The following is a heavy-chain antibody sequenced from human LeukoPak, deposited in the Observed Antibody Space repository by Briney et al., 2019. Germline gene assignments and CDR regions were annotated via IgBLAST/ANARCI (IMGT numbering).Heavy chain of an antibody. J-gene: IGHJ3*01. CDR2: IYPGDSGP. D-gene: IGHD1-26*01. CDR3: GMSGDRVPLQDDVFDV. Sequence: GESLKISCKVSGYSFTSYCIGWVRQMPGKGLEWMGIIYPGDSGPTYSPSFQGQVTISVDKSINTAYLQWSSLQASDTAMYYCGMSGDRVPLQDDVFDVWGQGTLVTVST. V-gene: IGHV5-51*01. CDR1: GYSFTSYC.